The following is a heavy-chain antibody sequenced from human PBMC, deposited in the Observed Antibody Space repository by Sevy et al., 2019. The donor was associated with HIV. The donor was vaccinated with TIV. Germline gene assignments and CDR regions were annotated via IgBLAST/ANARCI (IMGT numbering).Heavy chain of an antibody. Sequence: GGSLRLSCAASGFTFSRFSMTWVRQAPGKGLEWVDNIKQDGSEKYYVDSVKGRFSISRDNAKNSLSLQMNSLGAEDTAVYYCARVSEWELGYYFDYWGQGTLVTVSS. CDR1: GFTFSRFS. D-gene: IGHD1-26*01. CDR2: IKQDGSEK. CDR3: ARVSEWELGYYFDY. V-gene: IGHV3-7*01. J-gene: IGHJ4*02.